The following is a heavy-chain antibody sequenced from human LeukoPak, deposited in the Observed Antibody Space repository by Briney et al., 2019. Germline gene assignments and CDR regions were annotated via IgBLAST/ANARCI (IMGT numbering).Heavy chain of an antibody. CDR3: ARFAGYSYGSDY. CDR2: IWYDGSNK. CDR1: GFTFSSYG. V-gene: IGHV3-33*01. J-gene: IGHJ4*02. D-gene: IGHD5-18*01. Sequence: GGSLRLSCAASGFTFSSYGMHWVRQAPGKGLEWVAVIWYDGSNKYYADSVKGRFTISRDNSKNTLYLQMNSLRAEDTAVYYCARFAGYSYGSDYWGQGTLVTVSS.